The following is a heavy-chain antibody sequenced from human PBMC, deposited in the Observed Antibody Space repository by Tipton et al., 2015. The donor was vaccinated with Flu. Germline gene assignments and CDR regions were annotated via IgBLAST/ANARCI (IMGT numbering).Heavy chain of an antibody. D-gene: IGHD3-22*01. Sequence: TLSLTCTVSGGSISSSSYYWGWIRQPPGKGLEWIGSIYYSGNTSYNPSLKSRVTISVDTSKNQFSLKLSSVTAADTAVYYCARDGFITMIVVVTPGAFDILGQGTMVTVSS. J-gene: IGHJ3*02. CDR1: GGSISSSSYY. V-gene: IGHV4-39*07. CDR2: IYYSGNT. CDR3: ARDGFITMIVVVTPGAFDI.